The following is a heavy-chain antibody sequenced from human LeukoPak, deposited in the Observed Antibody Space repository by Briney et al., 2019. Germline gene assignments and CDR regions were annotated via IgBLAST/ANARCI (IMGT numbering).Heavy chain of an antibody. CDR2: INPNSGGT. D-gene: IGHD6-13*01. CDR1: GYTFTGYY. V-gene: IGHV1-2*04. Sequence: ASVKVSCKASGYTFTGYYMHWVRQAPGQGLEWMGWINPNSGGTNYAQKFQGWVTMTRDTSISTAYMELSRLRSDDTAVYYCARGIAPYYYGMDVWGQGTTVTVSS. CDR3: ARGIAPYYYGMDV. J-gene: IGHJ6*02.